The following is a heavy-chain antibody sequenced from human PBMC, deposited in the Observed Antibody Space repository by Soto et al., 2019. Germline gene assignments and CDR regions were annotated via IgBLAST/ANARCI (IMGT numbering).Heavy chain of an antibody. CDR3: ARVLELYCTNGVCFGSGVGYYYYGMDV. V-gene: IGHV3-30-3*01. Sequence: VGSLRFSCAASGFTFSSYAMHWVRQAPGKGLEWVAVISYDGSNKYYADSVKGRFTISRDNSKNTLYLQMNSLRAEDTAVYYCARVLELYCTNGVCFGSGVGYYYYGMDVWGQGTTVTVSS. CDR2: ISYDGSNK. CDR1: GFTFSSYA. D-gene: IGHD2-8*01. J-gene: IGHJ6*02.